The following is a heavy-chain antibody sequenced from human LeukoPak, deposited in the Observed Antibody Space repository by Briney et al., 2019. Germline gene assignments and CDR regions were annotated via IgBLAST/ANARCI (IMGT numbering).Heavy chain of an antibody. J-gene: IGHJ4*02. V-gene: IGHV1-69*13. CDR3: AANYYDSSGYRDY. CDR1: GYTFTSYY. CDR2: IIPIFGTA. D-gene: IGHD3-22*01. Sequence: ASVKVSCKASGYTFTSYYMHWVRQAPGQGLEWMGGIIPIFGTANYAQKFQGRVTITADESTSTAYMELSSLRSEDTAVYYCAANYYDSSGYRDYWGQGTLVTVSS.